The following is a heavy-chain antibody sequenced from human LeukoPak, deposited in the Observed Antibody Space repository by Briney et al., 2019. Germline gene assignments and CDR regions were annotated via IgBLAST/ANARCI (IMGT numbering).Heavy chain of an antibody. CDR2: IYYSGST. CDR1: GGSISSSSYY. Sequence: SETLSLTCTVSGGSISSSSYYWGWIRQPPGTGLEWIGSIYYSGSTYYNPSLKSRVTISVDTSKNQFSLKLSSVTAADTAVYYCARQEYSYGYPNFDYWGQGTLVTVSS. J-gene: IGHJ4*02. CDR3: ARQEYSYGYPNFDY. D-gene: IGHD5-18*01. V-gene: IGHV4-39*01.